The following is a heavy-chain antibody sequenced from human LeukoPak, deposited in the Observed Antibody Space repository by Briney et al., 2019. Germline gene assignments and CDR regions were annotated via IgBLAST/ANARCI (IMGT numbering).Heavy chain of an antibody. CDR1: GFSLTTSGMR. Sequence: ESGPALVNPRQTLTLPGTFSGFSLTTSGMRVTWIRQPPGKALVWLARIALDDDKSYTASLKTRPSTSKDTTKKQVVLTMTNKDTVDTGTYYGARISRRLAVDYWGQGILVTVFS. J-gene: IGHJ4*02. D-gene: IGHD5-12*01. CDR2: IALDDDK. V-gene: IGHV2-70*04. CDR3: ARISRRLAVDY.